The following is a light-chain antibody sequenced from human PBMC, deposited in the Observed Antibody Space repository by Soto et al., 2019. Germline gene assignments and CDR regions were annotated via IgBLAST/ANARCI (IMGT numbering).Light chain of an antibody. CDR1: HTISSW. CDR3: QHYNSYSEA. Sequence: DIQMTQSPSTLSGSVGDRVTIACRASHTISSWLAWYQQKPGKAPKLLIYKASTLKSGVPSRFSGSGSGTEFTLTISSLQPDDFETYYCQHYNSYSEAFGQGTKVDIX. J-gene: IGKJ1*01. V-gene: IGKV1-5*03. CDR2: KAS.